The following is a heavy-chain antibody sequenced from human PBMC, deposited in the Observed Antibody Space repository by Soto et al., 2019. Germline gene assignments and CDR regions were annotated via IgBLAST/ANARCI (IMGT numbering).Heavy chain of an antibody. CDR2: ISYDGSNK. J-gene: IGHJ6*02. V-gene: IGHV3-30-3*01. Sequence: GESLKISCAASGFTFSSYAMHWVRQAPGKGLEWVAVISYDGSNKYYADSVKGRFTISRDNSKNTLYLQMNSLRAEDTAVYYCARGGPYGDYTRVGMDVWGQGTPVTVSS. D-gene: IGHD4-17*01. CDR3: ARGGPYGDYTRVGMDV. CDR1: GFTFSSYA.